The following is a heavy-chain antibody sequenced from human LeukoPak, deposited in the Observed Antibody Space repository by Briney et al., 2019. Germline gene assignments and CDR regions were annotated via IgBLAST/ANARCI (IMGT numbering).Heavy chain of an antibody. CDR3: AKTGSRAQGGLDY. V-gene: IGHV3-23*01. Sequence: GGSLRLSCAASGFTFSSYAMNWVRQAPGKGLEWVSGISGSGSGSNTYYADSVKGRFTISRDNSKNALYLQLNSLRAEDMAVYYCAKTGSRAQGGLDYWGQGTLVTVSS. D-gene: IGHD3-10*01. J-gene: IGHJ4*02. CDR2: ISGSGSGSNT. CDR1: GFTFSSYA.